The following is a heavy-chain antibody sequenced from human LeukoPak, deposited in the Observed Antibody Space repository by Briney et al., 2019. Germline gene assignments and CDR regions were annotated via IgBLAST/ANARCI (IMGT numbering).Heavy chain of an antibody. CDR3: AKPTLLSAYFDH. Sequence: GGSLRLSCAGSGFTFNKYVMNWVRQAPGKGLEWVSGISGSGGDIYYAGSVKGRFTISRDNSKNTLYLQMNSLRAEDTAVYYCAKPTLLSAYFDHWGQGTLVTVSS. D-gene: IGHD3-10*01. V-gene: IGHV3-23*01. CDR1: GFTFNKYV. J-gene: IGHJ4*02. CDR2: ISGSGGDI.